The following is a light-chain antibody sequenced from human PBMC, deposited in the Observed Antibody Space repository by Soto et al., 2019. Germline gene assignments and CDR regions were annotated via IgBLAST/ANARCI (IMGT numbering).Light chain of an antibody. CDR3: HSYDVSLRGPA. Sequence: QSVLTQPPSLSGAPGQRVTISCTGSRSNIGAGYDVHWYQHLPGTAPKVLIFDNSNRPSGVPDRFSGSKSGPSASLAITGLQAEDDAVYYCHSYDVSLRGPAFGGGTKLTVL. J-gene: IGLJ2*01. V-gene: IGLV1-40*01. CDR1: RSNIGAGYD. CDR2: DNS.